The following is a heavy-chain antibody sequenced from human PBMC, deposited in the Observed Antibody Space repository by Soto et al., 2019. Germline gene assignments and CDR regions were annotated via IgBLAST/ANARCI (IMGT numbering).Heavy chain of an antibody. Sequence: EVQLVESGGGLVQPGGSLRLSCAASGFTFSTSWMNWVRQAPGKGLEWVADIKEDGSEKYYVYSLKGRFTISRDNAKNSLYLQMNSLRAEDTAVYYCARGDYYDRRFDSWGQGTLVTVSS. CDR1: GFTFSTSW. CDR2: IKEDGSEK. J-gene: IGHJ4*02. V-gene: IGHV3-7*03. D-gene: IGHD3-22*01. CDR3: ARGDYYDRRFDS.